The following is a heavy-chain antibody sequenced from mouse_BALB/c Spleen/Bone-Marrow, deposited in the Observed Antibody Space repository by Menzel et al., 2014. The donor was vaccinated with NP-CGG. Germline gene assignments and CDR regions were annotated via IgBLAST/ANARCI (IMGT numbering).Heavy chain of an antibody. V-gene: IGHV14-3*02. J-gene: IGHJ4*01. Sequence: EVQLVESGAELVKLGASVKLSCTASGFNIKDTYMHWVKQRPEQGLEWIGRIDPANGNTKYDPKFQGKATITADTSSNTAYLQLSSLTSEDTAVYYCARWEYYAMDYWGQGTSVTVSS. CDR1: GFNIKDTY. CDR3: ARWEYYAMDY. D-gene: IGHD4-1*01. CDR2: IDPANGNT.